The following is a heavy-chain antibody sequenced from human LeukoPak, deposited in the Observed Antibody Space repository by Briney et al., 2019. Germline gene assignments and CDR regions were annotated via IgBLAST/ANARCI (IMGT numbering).Heavy chain of an antibody. V-gene: IGHV1-8*02. CDR1: GYTFTSYG. J-gene: IGHJ3*02. CDR3: ARGSKSALAVAGDDDAFDI. CDR2: MNPNSGNT. D-gene: IGHD6-19*01. Sequence: GASVKVSCKASGYTFTSYGISWVRQAPGQGLEWMGWMNPNSGNTGYAQKFQGRVTMTRNTSISTAYMELSSLRSEDTAVYYCARGSKSALAVAGDDDAFDIWGQGTMVTVSS.